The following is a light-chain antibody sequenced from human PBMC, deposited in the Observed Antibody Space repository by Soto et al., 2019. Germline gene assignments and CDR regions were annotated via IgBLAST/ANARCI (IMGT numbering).Light chain of an antibody. CDR3: ASWDGSLSVRV. J-gene: IGLJ3*02. Sequence: QSVLTQPPSASGTPGQRVTMSCSGSVSNSGPNYVYWYQQSPGTAPKLLIYNNDQRPSGVPDRFSGSKSGTSASLDISGLRFEDEADDDCASWDGSLSVRVFGGGTKLTVL. CDR1: VSNSGPNY. CDR2: NND. V-gene: IGLV1-47*02.